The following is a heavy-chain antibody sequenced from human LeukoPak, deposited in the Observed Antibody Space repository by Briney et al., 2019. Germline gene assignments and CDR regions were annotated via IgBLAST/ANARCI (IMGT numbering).Heavy chain of an antibody. CDR2: ISGSSSPI. J-gene: IGHJ6*03. Sequence: PGGSLRLSCAASGFTFSSYSMNWVRQAPGKGLEWLSYISGSSSPIYYADSVKGRFTISRYNAKSSLYLQLNSLRAEDTAVYYCARDGHCTSSSCLGYYMDVWGKGTTVTVPS. V-gene: IGHV3-48*01. D-gene: IGHD2-15*01. CDR3: ARDGHCTSSSCLGYYMDV. CDR1: GFTFSSYS.